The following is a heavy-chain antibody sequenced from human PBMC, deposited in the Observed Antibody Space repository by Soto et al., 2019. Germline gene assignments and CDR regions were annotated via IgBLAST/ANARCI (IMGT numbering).Heavy chain of an antibody. J-gene: IGHJ6*02. V-gene: IGHV1-69*13. CDR2: IIPIFGTA. CDR3: ARDFPSIYRLTGYYTRYYYYGMDV. CDR1: GGTFSSYA. Sequence: GASVKVSCKASGGTFSSYAISWVRQAPGQGLEWMGGIIPIFGTANYAQKFQGRVTITADESTSTAYMELSSLRSEDTAVYYCARDFPSIYRLTGYYTRYYYYGMDVWGQGTTVTVSS. D-gene: IGHD3-9*01.